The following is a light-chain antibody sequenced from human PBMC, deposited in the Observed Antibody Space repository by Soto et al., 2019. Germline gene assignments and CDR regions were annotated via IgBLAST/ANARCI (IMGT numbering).Light chain of an antibody. V-gene: IGKV1-39*01. J-gene: IGKJ2*01. Sequence: IQMTQSPSSLSASVGDTVTITCRASQTISFYLNWYQQKPGRTPNLQIYATSSLQSGVPSRFDGSGSGTEFTLTISSLQPDDFATYYCQQSFSTPHTFGQGTKLELK. CDR1: QTISFY. CDR3: QQSFSTPHT. CDR2: ATS.